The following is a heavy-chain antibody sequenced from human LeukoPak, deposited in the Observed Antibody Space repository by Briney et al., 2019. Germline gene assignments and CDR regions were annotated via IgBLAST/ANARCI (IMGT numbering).Heavy chain of an antibody. CDR2: IYHSGST. V-gene: IGHV4-4*02. D-gene: IGHD4-23*01. J-gene: IGHJ4*02. Sequence: KTSETLSLTCAVSGGSINSSNWWSWVRQPPGKGLEWIGEIYHSGSTNYNPSLKSRVTISVDKSKNQFSLKLSSVTAADTAVYYCATLTTVVTAYYFDYWGQGTLVTVSS. CDR1: GGSINSSNW. CDR3: ATLTTVVTAYYFDY.